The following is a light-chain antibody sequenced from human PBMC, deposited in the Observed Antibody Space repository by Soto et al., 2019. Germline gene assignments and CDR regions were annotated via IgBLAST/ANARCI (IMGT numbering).Light chain of an antibody. CDR1: SGHSSYA. J-gene: IGLJ7*01. CDR2: LNSDGSH. Sequence: QAVVTQSPSASASLGASVKLTCTLSSGHSSYAIAWHQQQPEKGPRYLTKLNSDGSHSKGDGIPDRFSGSSSGAERYLTISSLQSEDEADYYCQTWGTGIAVFGGGTQLTVL. V-gene: IGLV4-69*01. CDR3: QTWGTGIAV.